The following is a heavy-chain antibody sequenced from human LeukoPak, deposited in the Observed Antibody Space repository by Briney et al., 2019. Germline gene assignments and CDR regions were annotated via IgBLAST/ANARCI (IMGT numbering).Heavy chain of an antibody. J-gene: IGHJ4*02. D-gene: IGHD6-19*01. CDR2: ISGSGDST. CDR1: GFTLSNYA. CDR3: ARRSGIAVAGAFDY. Sequence: PGGSLTLSCAASGFTLSNYAMRWVRQAPGKGLEWVSGISGSGDSTYYADSVKGRFTISRDNSKNTLYLQMNSLRAEDTAVYYCARRSGIAVAGAFDYWGQGTLVTVSS. V-gene: IGHV3-23*01.